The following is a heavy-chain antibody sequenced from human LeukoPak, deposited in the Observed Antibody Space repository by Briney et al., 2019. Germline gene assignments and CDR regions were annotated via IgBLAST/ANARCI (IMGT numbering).Heavy chain of an antibody. D-gene: IGHD6-19*01. V-gene: IGHV1-2*06. J-gene: IGHJ4*02. CDR2: INPHSGGT. CDR3: AREVAVAGNPIDY. CDR1: GYTFTGYY. Sequence: ASVKVSCKASGYTFTGYYMHWVRQAPRHGLEWMGRINPHSGGTNDAQKFQGRVTMTRDTSISTAYMELSRLRSDDTAVYYCAREVAVAGNPIDYWGQGTLVTVSS.